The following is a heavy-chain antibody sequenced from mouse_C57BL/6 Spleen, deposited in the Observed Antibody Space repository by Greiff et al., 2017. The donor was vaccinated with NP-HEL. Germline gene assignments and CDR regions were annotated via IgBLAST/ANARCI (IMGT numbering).Heavy chain of an antibody. D-gene: IGHD3-2*02. CDR2: ILPGSGST. V-gene: IGHV1-9*01. Sequence: QVQLQQSGAELMKPGASVKLSCKATGYTFTGYWIEWVKQRPGHGLEWIGEILPGSGSTNYNEKVKGKATFTADTSSNTAYMQLSSLTTEDSAIXYYTRWAFDSSGYVNYFDYWGQGTTLTVSS. CDR3: TRWAFDSSGYVNYFDY. J-gene: IGHJ2*01. CDR1: GYTFTGYW.